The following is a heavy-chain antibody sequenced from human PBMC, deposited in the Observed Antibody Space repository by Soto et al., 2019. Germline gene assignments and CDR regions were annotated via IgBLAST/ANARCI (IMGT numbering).Heavy chain of an antibody. CDR3: AICGLVGDGDH. Sequence: SETLPFTSIVSGYSFTITIYFWARTRQPPGKGLGGIGSIYYIGTTYYNPSLKRRVTLSVDRSKNKSSLKLSSVTAADPAFYYWAICGLVGDGDHGGQVALV. J-gene: IGHJ4*02. CDR1: GYSFTITIYF. CDR2: IYYIGTT. D-gene: IGHD1-26*01. V-gene: IGHV4-39*01.